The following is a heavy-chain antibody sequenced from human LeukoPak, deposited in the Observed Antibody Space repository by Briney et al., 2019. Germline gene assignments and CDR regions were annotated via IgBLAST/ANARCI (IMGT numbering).Heavy chain of an antibody. CDR1: GFTFSSYW. CDR2: VSGSGGST. J-gene: IGHJ4*02. Sequence: GGSLRLSCAASGFTFSSYWMSWVRQAPGKGLEWVSAVSGSGGSTYYADSVEGRFTISRDNSKNTLHLQMNSLRAEDTAVYYCAKRGVTGYKEAFDYWGRGTLVTVSS. D-gene: IGHD3-9*01. CDR3: AKRGVTGYKEAFDY. V-gene: IGHV3-23*01.